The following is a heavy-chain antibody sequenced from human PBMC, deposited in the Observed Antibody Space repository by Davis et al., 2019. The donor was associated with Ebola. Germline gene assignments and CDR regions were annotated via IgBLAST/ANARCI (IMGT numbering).Heavy chain of an antibody. Sequence: SETLSLTCTVSGGSMSGYYWSWIRQPPGKGLEWIGNIYYYGTTNYNPSLTSRVTISADTSKNQFSLYVNSVTAADTAMYYCARTPQYTNYGSYFGCWGQGALVTVSS. J-gene: IGHJ4*02. CDR2: IYYYGTT. CDR1: GGSMSGYY. V-gene: IGHV4-59*01. D-gene: IGHD4-11*01. CDR3: ARTPQYTNYGSYFGC.